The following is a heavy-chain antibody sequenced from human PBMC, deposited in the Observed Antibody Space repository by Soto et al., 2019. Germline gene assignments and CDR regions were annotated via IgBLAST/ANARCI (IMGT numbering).Heavy chain of an antibody. J-gene: IGHJ4*02. Sequence: EVQLVESGGGLVQPGGSLRLSCAASGFTFSSYEMNWVRQAPGKGLEWVSYISSSGRTIYYADSVKGRFTISRDNAKNSLYLQTNSLRAEDTAVYYCARSGYNWNDGARGYFDYWGQGTLVTVSS. V-gene: IGHV3-48*03. CDR1: GFTFSSYE. D-gene: IGHD1-20*01. CDR2: ISSSGRTI. CDR3: ARSGYNWNDGARGYFDY.